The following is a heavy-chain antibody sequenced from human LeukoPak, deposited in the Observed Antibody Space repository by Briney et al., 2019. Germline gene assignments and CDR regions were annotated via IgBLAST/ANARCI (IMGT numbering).Heavy chain of an antibody. V-gene: IGHV1-69*04. Sequence: GASVKVSCKASGGTFSSYAISWVRQAPGQGLEWMGRIIPILGIANYAQKFQGRVTITADKSTSTAYMELSSLRSEDTAVYYCARDYINWDYYGSGSAGVVAFDIWGQGTMVTVSS. D-gene: IGHD3-10*01. CDR1: GGTFSSYA. CDR2: IIPILGIA. CDR3: ARDYINWDYYGSGSAGVVAFDI. J-gene: IGHJ3*02.